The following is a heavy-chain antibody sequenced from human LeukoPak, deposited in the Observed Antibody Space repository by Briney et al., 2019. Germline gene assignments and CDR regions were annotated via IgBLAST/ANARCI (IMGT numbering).Heavy chain of an antibody. CDR1: GFTFSSYS. CDR2: ISSSSSTI. V-gene: IGHV3-48*01. CDR3: ASFGSGTPLEWYYYYGMDV. D-gene: IGHD3-10*01. J-gene: IGHJ6*02. Sequence: PGGSLRLSCAASGFTFSSYSMNWVRQAPGKGLEWVSYISSSSSTIYYADSVKGRFTISRDNAKNSLYLQMNSLRAEDTAVYYCASFGSGTPLEWYYYYGMDVWGQGTTVTVSS.